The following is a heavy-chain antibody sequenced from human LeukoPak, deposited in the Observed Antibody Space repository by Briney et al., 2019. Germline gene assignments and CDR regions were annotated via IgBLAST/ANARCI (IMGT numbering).Heavy chain of an antibody. J-gene: IGHJ5*02. D-gene: IGHD4-17*01. CDR1: GFTFDDYG. CDR3: ARVIGYGDYGWFDP. V-gene: IGHV3-20*04. Sequence: GGSLRLSCAASGFTFDDYGMSWVRQAPGKGLEWVSGINWNGGSTGYADSVKGRFTISRDNAKNSLYLQMNSLRAEDAALYYCARVIGYGDYGWFDPWGQGTLVTVSS. CDR2: INWNGGST.